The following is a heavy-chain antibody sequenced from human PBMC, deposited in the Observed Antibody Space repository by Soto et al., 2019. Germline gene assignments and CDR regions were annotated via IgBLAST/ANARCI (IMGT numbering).Heavy chain of an antibody. Sequence: SETLSLTCTVSGGSVSSYYWGWIRQPPGKGLEWIGSIYYSGSTYYNPSLKSRVTISVDTSKNQSSLKLSSVTAADTAVYYCARHVKRYCSGGTCYYDWFDPWGQGTLVTAPQ. J-gene: IGHJ5*02. D-gene: IGHD2-15*01. CDR3: ARHVKRYCSGGTCYYDWFDP. CDR2: IYYSGST. V-gene: IGHV4-39*01. CDR1: GGSVSSYY.